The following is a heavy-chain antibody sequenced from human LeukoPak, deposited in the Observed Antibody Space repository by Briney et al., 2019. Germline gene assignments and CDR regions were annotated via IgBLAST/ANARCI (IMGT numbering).Heavy chain of an antibody. CDR2: ISSSSSYI. Sequence: GGSLRLSCAASGFTFSSYSMNWVRQAPGKGLEWVSSISSSSSYIHYADSVKGRFTISRDNAKNSLYLQMNSLRAEDTAVYYCARDDAFGGYCSGGSCYSWDYWGQGTLVTVSS. V-gene: IGHV3-21*01. CDR1: GFTFSSYS. J-gene: IGHJ4*02. CDR3: ARDDAFGGYCSGGSCYSWDY. D-gene: IGHD2-15*01.